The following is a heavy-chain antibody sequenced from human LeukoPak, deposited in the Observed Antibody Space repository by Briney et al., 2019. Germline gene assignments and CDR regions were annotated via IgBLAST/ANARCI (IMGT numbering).Heavy chain of an antibody. CDR3: AREEAVDSPDYDSSGYYPKAFDY. CDR1: GFTFSDYY. V-gene: IGHV3-11*04. J-gene: IGHJ4*02. Sequence: GGSLRLSCAASGFTFSDYYMSWIRQAPGKGLEWVSYISSSGSTIYYADSVKGRFTISRDNAKNSLYLQMNSLRAEDTAVYYCAREEAVDSPDYDSSGYYPKAFDYWGQGTLVTVSS. CDR2: ISSSGSTI. D-gene: IGHD3-22*01.